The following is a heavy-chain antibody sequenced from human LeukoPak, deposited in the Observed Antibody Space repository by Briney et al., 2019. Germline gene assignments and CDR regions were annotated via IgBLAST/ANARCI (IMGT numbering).Heavy chain of an antibody. CDR3: ARGAVTNYFQH. CDR2: IHRSGST. D-gene: IGHD2-8*01. J-gene: IGHJ1*01. Sequence: PSETLSLTCTVSGGSISGYFWSWVRQPAGEGLEWMGRIHRSGSTNFNPSLNSRVTLSIDMSKNQIYMKLSSVTAADTAVYECARGAVTNYFQHWGQGTLVTVSS. V-gene: IGHV4-4*07. CDR1: GGSISGYF.